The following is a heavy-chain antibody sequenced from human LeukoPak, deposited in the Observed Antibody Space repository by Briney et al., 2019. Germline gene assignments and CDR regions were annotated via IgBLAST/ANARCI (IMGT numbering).Heavy chain of an antibody. Sequence: LSLTCTVSGGSISSYYWSWIRQPPGKGLEWVAVISYDGSNKYYADSVKGRFTISRDNSKNTLYLQMNSLRAEDTAVYYCARLGMIQAYSTEDYWGQGTLVTVSS. D-gene: IGHD6-13*01. CDR1: GGSISSYY. CDR2: ISYDGSNK. J-gene: IGHJ4*02. CDR3: ARLGMIQAYSTEDY. V-gene: IGHV3-30-3*01.